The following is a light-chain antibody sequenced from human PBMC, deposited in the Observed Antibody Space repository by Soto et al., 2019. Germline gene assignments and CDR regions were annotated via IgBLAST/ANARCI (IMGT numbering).Light chain of an antibody. CDR1: SSDVGGYNY. J-gene: IGLJ3*02. V-gene: IGLV2-14*01. CDR3: SSYTSSSAVV. CDR2: DVS. Sequence: QSVLTQPASVSGSPGQSITISCTGTSSDVGGYNYVSWYQQYPGKAPKLMIYDVSNRPSGVSNRFSGSKSGNTASLTISGLQSAYEADYYCSSYTSSSAVVFGGGTKLTVL.